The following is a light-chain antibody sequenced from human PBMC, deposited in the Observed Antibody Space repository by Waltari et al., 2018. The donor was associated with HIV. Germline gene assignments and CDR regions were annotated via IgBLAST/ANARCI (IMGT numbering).Light chain of an antibody. CDR3: QQYDVWPLT. CDR1: QTVGLN. Sequence: DILLTQSPSTLSVSPGVRGTLSCRASQTVGLNLAWYQQRPGQPPKLLVYGASIRASGGSSRFSGSGSGTEFTLTITSVRSEDFAMYFCQQYDVWPLTFGGGTNVDLK. J-gene: IGKJ4*01. V-gene: IGKV3-15*01. CDR2: GAS.